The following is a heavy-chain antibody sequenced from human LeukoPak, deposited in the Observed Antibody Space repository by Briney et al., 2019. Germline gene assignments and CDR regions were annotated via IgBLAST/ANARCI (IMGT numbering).Heavy chain of an antibody. CDR1: GYTFTGYY. Sequence: ASVKVSCKASGYTFTGYYMHWVRQAPGQGLEWMGWINPNSGGTNYAQKFQGRVTMTRDTSISTAYMELSRLRSDDTAVYYCARYSLRSNWLFDYWGQGTLVTVSS. V-gene: IGHV1-2*02. CDR3: ARYSLRSNWLFDY. D-gene: IGHD1-1*01. CDR2: INPNSGGT. J-gene: IGHJ4*02.